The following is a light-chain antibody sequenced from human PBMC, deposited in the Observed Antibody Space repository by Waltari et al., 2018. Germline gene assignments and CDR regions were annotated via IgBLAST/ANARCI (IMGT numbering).Light chain of an antibody. CDR3: MQGTHFPYS. CDR2: KVS. Sequence: VVMTQSPLSLPLTPGQSASMTCRSRQRLLHSSGNTDLSWFLQKPGQVPRRLIYKVSNRDSGVPDRFSGSGAGTDFTLKISRVEAEDVGVYYCMQGTHFPYSFGQGTKVEI. J-gene: IGKJ2*03. CDR1: QRLLHSSGNTD. V-gene: IGKV2-30*02.